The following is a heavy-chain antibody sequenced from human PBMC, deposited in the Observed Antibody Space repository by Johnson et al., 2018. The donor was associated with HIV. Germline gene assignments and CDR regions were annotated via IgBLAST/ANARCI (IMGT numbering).Heavy chain of an antibody. J-gene: IGHJ3*02. CDR3: AKDTRWSSGRVIVHAFDI. CDR1: GFTFSDYY. V-gene: IGHV3-11*04. CDR2: ITSSGSTK. Sequence: QVQLVESGGGLVKPGGSLRLSCAASGFTFSDYYMTWIRQAPGKGLEWVSSITSSGSTKYYADSVKGRFTISRDNVKNSLFLQMNSLRAGDTAVYYCAKDTRWSSGRVIVHAFDIWGQGTMVTVSS. D-gene: IGHD6-25*01.